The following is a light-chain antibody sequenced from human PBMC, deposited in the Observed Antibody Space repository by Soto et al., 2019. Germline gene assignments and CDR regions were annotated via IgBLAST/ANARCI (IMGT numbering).Light chain of an antibody. Sequence: EIVITLSPAPLSVSPGERASLSCRASQSVGSDLAWYQQKPGQAPRLVIYDIFTRATGVPTRSSGSGAGTESILSCSVLQYAVPAVYSCQQYKNWPRTFGQGTRLEIK. V-gene: IGKV3D-15*01. CDR2: DIF. CDR3: QQYKNWPRT. CDR1: QSVGSD. J-gene: IGKJ5*01.